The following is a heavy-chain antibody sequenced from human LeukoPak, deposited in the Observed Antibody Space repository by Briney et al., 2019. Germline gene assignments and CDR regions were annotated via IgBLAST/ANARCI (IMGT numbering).Heavy chain of an antibody. CDR3: ARDGGRFSFGFGY. Sequence: SETLSLTCTVSGASISSYYCSWIRHPPGKGLGWIGYVFYSGSTNYNPSLKSRVTISVDTSKNQFTLKLSSVTPADTAVYYCARDGGRFSFGFGYWGQGTLVTVSS. D-gene: IGHD5-18*01. CDR1: GASISSYY. V-gene: IGHV4-59*01. J-gene: IGHJ4*02. CDR2: VFYSGST.